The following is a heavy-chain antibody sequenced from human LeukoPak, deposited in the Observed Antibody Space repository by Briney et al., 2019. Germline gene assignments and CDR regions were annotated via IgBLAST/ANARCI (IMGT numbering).Heavy chain of an antibody. D-gene: IGHD3-22*01. V-gene: IGHV3-53*01. J-gene: IGHJ3*02. Sequence: GESLRLSCAASGSTVSSNYMSWVRQAPGKGLEWVSVIYNSGSTYYADSVKGRFTISRDSSKNTLYLQINSLRAEDTAVYYCARTNSGSHGAFDIWGQGTLVTVSS. CDR1: GSTVSSNY. CDR3: ARTNSGSHGAFDI. CDR2: IYNSGST.